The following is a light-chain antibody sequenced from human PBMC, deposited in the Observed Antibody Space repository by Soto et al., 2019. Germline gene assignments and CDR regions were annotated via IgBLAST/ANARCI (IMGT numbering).Light chain of an antibody. J-gene: IGKJ1*01. Sequence: DIQMTHSPSTLSASVGGRFTITCRASQSISSWLAWYQQKQGKAPKLLIYDASSLESGVPSRFSGSGYGTEFNLTISSLQPDDFATYYCQQYNSYSRTFGQGTKVDIK. CDR3: QQYNSYSRT. CDR2: DAS. CDR1: QSISSW. V-gene: IGKV1-5*01.